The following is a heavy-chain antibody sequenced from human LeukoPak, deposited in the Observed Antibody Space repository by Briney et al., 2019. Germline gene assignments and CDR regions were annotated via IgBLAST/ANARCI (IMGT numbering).Heavy chain of an antibody. Sequence: ASVKVSCKASGYTFTSYVISWVRQAPGQGLEWMGWISGYNGNTNYAHKFQGRVTMNTDTSASTVYMELRSLRSDDTAVYYCARRIMYYDFWSGSYFDYWGQGTLVTVSS. D-gene: IGHD3-3*01. CDR2: ISGYNGNT. J-gene: IGHJ4*02. CDR1: GYTFTSYV. V-gene: IGHV1-18*01. CDR3: ARRIMYYDFWSGSYFDY.